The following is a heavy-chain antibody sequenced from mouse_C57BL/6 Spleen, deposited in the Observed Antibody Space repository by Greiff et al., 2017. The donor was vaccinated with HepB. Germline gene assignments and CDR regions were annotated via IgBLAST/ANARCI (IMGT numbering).Heavy chain of an antibody. D-gene: IGHD1-1*01. J-gene: IGHJ1*03. CDR3: ARHPSTTVANWYFDV. CDR2: ISNGGGST. Sequence: EVMLVESGGGLVQPGGSLKLSCAASGFTFSDYYMYWVRQTPEKRLEWVAYISNGGGSTYYPDTVKGRFTISRDNAKNTLYLQMSRLKSEDTAMYYCARHPSTTVANWYFDVWGTGTTVTVSS. CDR1: GFTFSDYY. V-gene: IGHV5-12*01.